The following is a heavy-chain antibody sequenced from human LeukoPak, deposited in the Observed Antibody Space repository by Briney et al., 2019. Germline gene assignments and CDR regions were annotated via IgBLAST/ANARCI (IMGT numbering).Heavy chain of an antibody. CDR3: ARDLGGFSSGWDS. CDR1: GYTFTSYY. D-gene: IGHD6-19*01. V-gene: IGHV1-46*01. J-gene: IGHJ4*02. CDR2: INPIGGST. Sequence: VASVTVSCKASGYTFTSYYVHWVRQALGQGLEWIGIINPIGGSTNYAQKFQGRVSVTRDTSTSTVYMELSSLRSEDTAVYYCARDLGGFSSGWDSWGQGTPVTVSS.